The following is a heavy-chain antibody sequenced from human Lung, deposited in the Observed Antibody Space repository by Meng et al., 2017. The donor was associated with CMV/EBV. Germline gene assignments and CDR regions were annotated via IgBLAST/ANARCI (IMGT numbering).Heavy chain of an antibody. CDR1: GVNFNAYA. J-gene: IGHJ4*02. CDR3: ARDLYNSYSTSTDYYPYYFDY. Sequence: AQLLESXXHWVQPGGXLRLSCAASGVNFNAYAMTWVRQAPGKGLEWVSAISRSGDSTYYADSVKGRFTISRDNSKNTLYLQMNSLRAEDTAVYYCARDLYNSYSTSTDYYPYYFDYWGQGTLVTVSS. D-gene: IGHD3-22*01. V-gene: IGHV3-23*01. CDR2: ISRSGDST.